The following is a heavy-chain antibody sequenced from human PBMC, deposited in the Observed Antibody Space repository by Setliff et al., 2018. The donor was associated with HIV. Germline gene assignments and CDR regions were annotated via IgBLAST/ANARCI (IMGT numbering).Heavy chain of an antibody. CDR2: VYFSGST. V-gene: IGHV4-61*02. CDR3: ARRPMVRGFGRYYFDY. CDR1: GASITSGIYY. Sequence: SETLSLTCSVSGASITSGIYYWAWIRQPAGKGLEFIGRVYFSGSTNYNPSLKSRVTISLDTSKNRFSLNLRSVTAADTAVYYCARRPMVRGFGRYYFDYWGQGTLVTVSS. D-gene: IGHD3-10*01. J-gene: IGHJ4*02.